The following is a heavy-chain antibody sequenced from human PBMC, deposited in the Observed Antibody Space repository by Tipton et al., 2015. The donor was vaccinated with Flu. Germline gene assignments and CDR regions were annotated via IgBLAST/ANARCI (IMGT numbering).Heavy chain of an antibody. CDR3: ARDQSGYYGSGSYSSDY. Sequence: SLRLSCAASGFTFSSYEMNWVRQAPGKGLEWVSYISSSDSPIYYADSVKGRFTISRDNAKNSLYLQMSSLRAEDTAVYYCARDQSGYYGSGSYSSDYWGQGTLVTVSS. CDR2: ISSSDSPI. V-gene: IGHV3-48*03. D-gene: IGHD3-10*01. J-gene: IGHJ4*02. CDR1: GFTFSSYE.